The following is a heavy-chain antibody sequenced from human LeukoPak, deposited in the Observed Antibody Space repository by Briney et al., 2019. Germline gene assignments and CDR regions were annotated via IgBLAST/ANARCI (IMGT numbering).Heavy chain of an antibody. J-gene: IGHJ5*02. CDR1: GGSISSSSYY. CDR3: GVVVAATPGHNWFDP. D-gene: IGHD2-15*01. CDR2: IYYSGST. Sequence: SETLSLTWTVSGGSISSSSYYWGWIRQPPGKGLEWIGSIYYSGSTYYNPSLKSRVTISVDTSKTQFSLKLSSVTAADTAVYYCGVVVAATPGHNWFDPWGQGTLVTVSS. V-gene: IGHV4-39*07.